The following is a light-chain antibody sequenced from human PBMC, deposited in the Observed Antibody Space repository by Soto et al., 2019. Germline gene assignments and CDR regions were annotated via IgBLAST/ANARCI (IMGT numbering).Light chain of an antibody. CDR2: AAS. CDR1: QSISSW. Sequence: DIQMTQSPSTLSASVGDRVTITCRASQSISSWLAWYQQKLGRAPRLLIFAASSLQSGVPSRFSGSRSGPDFTLTISSLQPEDFATYYCQRSYSSPPTFGQGTKVDIK. V-gene: IGKV1-39*01. CDR3: QRSYSSPPT. J-gene: IGKJ1*01.